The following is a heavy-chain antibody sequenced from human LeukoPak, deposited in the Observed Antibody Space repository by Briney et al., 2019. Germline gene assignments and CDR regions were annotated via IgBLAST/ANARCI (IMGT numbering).Heavy chain of an antibody. Sequence: PSETLSLTCTVSGGSINNYYWSWIRQPPGKRLEWIGYIYYSEDTNYSPSLKSRITISVDTSKNQFSLKLRSVTAADTAIYYCARGQGTVTTLWGQGTLVTVSS. V-gene: IGHV4-59*01. J-gene: IGHJ4*02. CDR3: ARGQGTVTTL. D-gene: IGHD4-17*01. CDR2: IYYSEDT. CDR1: GGSINNYY.